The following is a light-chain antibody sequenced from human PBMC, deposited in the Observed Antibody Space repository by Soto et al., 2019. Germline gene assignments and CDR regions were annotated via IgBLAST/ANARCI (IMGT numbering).Light chain of an antibody. CDR3: SSYTSSSTYV. Sequence: QPVLTQPPSVSGAPGQRVTISCTGSSSNIGAGYDVHWYQQLPGTAPKLLIYANTNRPSGVPDRFSGSKSGTSASLAITGLQAEDEADYYCSSYTSSSTYVFGTGTKLTVL. CDR2: ANT. V-gene: IGLV1-40*01. J-gene: IGLJ1*01. CDR1: SSNIGAGYD.